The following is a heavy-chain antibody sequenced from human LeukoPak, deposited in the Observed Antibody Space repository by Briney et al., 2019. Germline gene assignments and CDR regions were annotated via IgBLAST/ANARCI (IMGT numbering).Heavy chain of an antibody. CDR3: AANGGPFDF. CDR2: ISTSSSYI. CDR1: GLTFSSYA. J-gene: IGHJ4*02. Sequence: PGGSLRLSCAASGLTFSSYAMSWVRQAPGKGLEWVSSISTSSSYIYYADSVRGRFTISRDNAKNSLYLQMNSLRAEDTAVYYCAANGGPFDFWGQGTLVTVSS. D-gene: IGHD4-23*01. V-gene: IGHV3-21*04.